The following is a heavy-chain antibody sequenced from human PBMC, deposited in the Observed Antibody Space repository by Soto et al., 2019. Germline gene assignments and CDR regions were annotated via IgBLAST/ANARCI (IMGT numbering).Heavy chain of an antibody. CDR2: SRNKANSYST. CDR1: GFTFSDHY. V-gene: IGHV3-72*01. Sequence: GGSLRLSCAASGFTFSDHYMDWVRQAPGKGLEWVGRSRNKANSYSTEYTASVKGRFSISRDDSKNSLHLQMNSLETEDTAMYYCVRAGGSSGWQHGIEVWGQGTTVTVSS. J-gene: IGHJ6*02. D-gene: IGHD6-19*01. CDR3: VRAGGSSGWQHGIEV.